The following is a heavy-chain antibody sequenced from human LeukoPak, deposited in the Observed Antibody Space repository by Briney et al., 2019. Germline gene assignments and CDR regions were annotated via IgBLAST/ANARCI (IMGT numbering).Heavy chain of an antibody. J-gene: IGHJ6*03. Sequence: GASVKVSCKASGYTFTSYGISWVRQAPGQGLEWMGGIIPIFGTANYAQKFQGRVTITADKSTSTAYMELSSLRSEDTAVYYCARAADTAMVPEWYYYMDVWGKGTTVTVSS. CDR3: ARAADTAMVPEWYYYMDV. CDR1: GYTFTSYG. CDR2: IIPIFGTA. V-gene: IGHV1-69*06. D-gene: IGHD5-18*01.